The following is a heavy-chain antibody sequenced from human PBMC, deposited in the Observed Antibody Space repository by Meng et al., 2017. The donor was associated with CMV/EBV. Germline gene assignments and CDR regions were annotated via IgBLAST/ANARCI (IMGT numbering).Heavy chain of an antibody. V-gene: IGHV1-18*01. CDR3: ARDDLEYSGRYSTDY. Sequence: ASVQVSCKASGYTFTSYGISWVRQAPGQGLEGRGWISAYNGNTNYAQKPQGRVTMTTDTSTSTAYMERRSLRSDETAVYYCARDDLEYSGRYSTDYWGQGTLVTVSS. CDR1: GYTFTSYG. CDR2: ISAYNGNT. J-gene: IGHJ4*02. D-gene: IGHD1-26*01.